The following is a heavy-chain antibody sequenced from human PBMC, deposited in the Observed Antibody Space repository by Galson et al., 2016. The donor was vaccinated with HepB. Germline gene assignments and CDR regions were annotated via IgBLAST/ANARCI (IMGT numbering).Heavy chain of an antibody. J-gene: IGHJ4*02. CDR2: IYYSGIT. CDR3: ARETFLDEVGTPASFHY. Sequence: SETLSLTCAVSGDSVTSPYWWSWVRLPPGKGLEWIGYIYYSGITDYNPSLKSRLSISIDTSKNQFSLMLSSMTAADTAVYYCARETFLDEVGTPASFHYWGQGTLVTVSS. D-gene: IGHD4-23*01. V-gene: IGHV4-4*02. CDR1: GDSVTSPYW.